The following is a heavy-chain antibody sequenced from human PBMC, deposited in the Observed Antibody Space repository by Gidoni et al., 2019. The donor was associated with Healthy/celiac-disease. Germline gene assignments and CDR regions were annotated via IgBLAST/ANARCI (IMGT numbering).Heavy chain of an antibody. D-gene: IGHD2-2*01. CDR2: IKQDGSEK. Sequence: EVQLVESGGGLVQPGGSLRLSCAASGFTFSSYWMSWVRKAPGKGLEWVANIKQDGSEKYYVDAVKGRFTISRDNAKNSLYLQMNSLRAEDTAVYYCARDSLLYRSSGDAFDIWGQGTMVTVSS. J-gene: IGHJ3*02. V-gene: IGHV3-7*01. CDR3: ARDSLLYRSSGDAFDI. CDR1: GFTFSSYW.